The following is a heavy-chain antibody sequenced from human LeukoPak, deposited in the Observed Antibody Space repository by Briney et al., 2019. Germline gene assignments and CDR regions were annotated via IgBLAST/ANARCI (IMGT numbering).Heavy chain of an antibody. J-gene: IGHJ6*04. V-gene: IGHV4-59*01. CDR2: IYYSGST. CDR1: VGSLSSYY. D-gene: IGHD4-11*01. CDR3: ARQALTTSYYYAMDV. Sequence: SETLSLTCIVSVGSLSSYYWSWVRQPPEKGLEWIGYIYYSGSTNYNPSLKSRVTISVDTSKNQFSLKLSSVTAADTAVYYCARQALTTSYYYAMDVWGKGTTVTVSS.